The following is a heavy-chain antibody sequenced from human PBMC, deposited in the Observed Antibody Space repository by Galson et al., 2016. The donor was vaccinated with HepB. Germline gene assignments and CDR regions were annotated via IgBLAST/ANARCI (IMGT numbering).Heavy chain of an antibody. D-gene: IGHD2-15*01. CDR1: GGTLSSYA. Sequence: SVKVSCKASGGTLSSYALSWVRQAPGQGLEWMGGIIPIFDKANYAQKFQGRVTITADESTSTAYTELSSLRSEDTAVYFCASIGVGQYCSGSSCYFPFAYWGQGTLVTVSS. CDR3: ASIGVGQYCSGSSCYFPFAY. J-gene: IGHJ4*02. V-gene: IGHV1-69*13. CDR2: IIPIFDKA.